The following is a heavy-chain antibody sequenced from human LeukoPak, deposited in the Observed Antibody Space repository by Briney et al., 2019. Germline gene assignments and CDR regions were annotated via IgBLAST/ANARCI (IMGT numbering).Heavy chain of an antibody. J-gene: IGHJ3*02. CDR1: GYSISSGCY. CDR3: ARLSVSLNAFDM. CDR2: IYHTGST. V-gene: IGHV4-38-2*02. Sequence: PSETLSLTCTVSGYSISSGCYWGWIRQPPGKGLEWIGNIYHTGSTYYNVSLHSRVTISLDTSNNQFSLKLNSVTAADTAVYYCARLSVSLNAFDMWGQGTMVTVSS.